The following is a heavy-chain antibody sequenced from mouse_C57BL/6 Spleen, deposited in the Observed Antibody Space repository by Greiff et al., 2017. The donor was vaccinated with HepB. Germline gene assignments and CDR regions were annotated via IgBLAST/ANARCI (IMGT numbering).Heavy chain of an antibody. D-gene: IGHD2-4*01. CDR2: IYPGDGDT. CDR1: GYAFSSSW. Sequence: VKLQESGPELVKPGASVKISCKASGYAFSSSWMNWVKQRPGKGLEWIGRIYPGDGDTNYNGKFKGKATLTADKSSSTAYMQLSSLTSEDSAVYFCARSGDYDDWFAYWGQGTLVTVSA. V-gene: IGHV1-82*01. CDR3: ARSGDYDDWFAY. J-gene: IGHJ3*01.